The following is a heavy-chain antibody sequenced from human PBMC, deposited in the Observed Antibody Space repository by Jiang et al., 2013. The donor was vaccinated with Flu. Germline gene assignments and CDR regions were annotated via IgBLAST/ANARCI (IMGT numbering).Heavy chain of an antibody. CDR1: GGSISSSSYY. V-gene: IGHV4-39*07. CDR3: ARGGRPTVVAAYADY. D-gene: IGHD2-15*01. J-gene: IGHJ4*02. CDR2: IYYSGST. Sequence: LLKPSETLSLTCTVSGGSISSSSYYWGWIRQPPGKGLEWIGSIYYSGSTYYNPSLKSRVTMSVDTSKNQSSLKLSSVTAADTAVYFCARGGRPTVVAAYADYWGQGTLVTVSS.